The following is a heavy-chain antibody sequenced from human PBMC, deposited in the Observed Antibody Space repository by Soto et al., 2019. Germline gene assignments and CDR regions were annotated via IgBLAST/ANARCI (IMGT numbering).Heavy chain of an antibody. J-gene: IGHJ4*02. Sequence: ASVKVSVESSGVTFSRRYIRRVRQAPGQGLEWMGGIIPIFGTPQYAEKFQDRVTITADESTSTAYMELSSLTSEDTAVYYCATNEGRDGYSFDYWGQGTLVTVSS. CDR3: ATNEGRDGYSFDY. D-gene: IGHD5-12*01. CDR1: GVTFSRRY. CDR2: IIPIFGTP. V-gene: IGHV1-69*13.